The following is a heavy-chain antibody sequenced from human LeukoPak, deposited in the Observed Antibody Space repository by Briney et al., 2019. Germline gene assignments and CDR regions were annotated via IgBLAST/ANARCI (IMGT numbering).Heavy chain of an antibody. V-gene: IGHV4-30-4*08. Sequence: SETLSLTCTVSGGSISSGDYYWSWIRQPPGKGLEWIGYIYYSGSTYYNPSLKSRVTISVDTSKNQFPLKLSSVTAADTAVYYCARLWGPSYDFWSGYYTGLDYWGQGTLVTVSS. D-gene: IGHD3-3*01. CDR1: GGSISSGDYY. J-gene: IGHJ4*02. CDR2: IYYSGST. CDR3: ARLWGPSYDFWSGYYTGLDY.